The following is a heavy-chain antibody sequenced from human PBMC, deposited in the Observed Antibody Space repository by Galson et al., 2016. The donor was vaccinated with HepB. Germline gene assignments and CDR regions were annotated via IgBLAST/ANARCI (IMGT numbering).Heavy chain of an antibody. V-gene: IGHV3-9*01. CDR2: ISWNSGSI. CDR3: AKWGSSAWYTDRYYFDY. D-gene: IGHD6-19*01. Sequence: SLRLSCAASGFTFHYYAMHWVSGISWNSGSIGYADSVKGRFTISRDNAKNSLYLQMNSLRAEGTALYYCAKWGSSAWYTDRYYFDYWGQGTLVTVSS. J-gene: IGHJ4*02. CDR1: GFTFHYYA.